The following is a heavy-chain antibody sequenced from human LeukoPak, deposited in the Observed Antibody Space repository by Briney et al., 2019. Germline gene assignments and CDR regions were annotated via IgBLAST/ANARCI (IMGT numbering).Heavy chain of an antibody. Sequence: GGSLRLSCTASGFTFGDYAMSWFRQAPGKGLEWVGFIRSKAYGGTTEYAASVKGRFTISRDDSKSIAYLQMNSLKTEDTAVYYCTRARITMVRGPSPLFDYWGQGTLVTVSS. CDR3: TRARITMVRGPSPLFDY. D-gene: IGHD3-10*01. J-gene: IGHJ4*02. V-gene: IGHV3-49*03. CDR1: GFTFGDYA. CDR2: IRSKAYGGTT.